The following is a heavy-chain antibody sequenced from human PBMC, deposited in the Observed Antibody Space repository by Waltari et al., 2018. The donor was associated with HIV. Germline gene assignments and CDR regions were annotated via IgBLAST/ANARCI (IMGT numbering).Heavy chain of an antibody. J-gene: IGHJ4*02. CDR2: IDRSGDA. D-gene: IGHD3-3*02. V-gene: IGHV3-53*02. CDR3: ARVRSIMGRFLGFDY. Sequence: EVQLVETGGGLIQPGGSLRLSCAASGLSVSSNYMNWVRQAPGKGLDLVSVIDRSGDAYYADFVKGRFTISRDNSKNTRYLQMNSLRAEDTAVYYCARVRSIMGRFLGFDYWGQGTLVTVSS. CDR1: GLSVSSNY.